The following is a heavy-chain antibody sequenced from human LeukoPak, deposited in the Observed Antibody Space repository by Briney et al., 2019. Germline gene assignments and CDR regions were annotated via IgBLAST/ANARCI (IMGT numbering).Heavy chain of an antibody. CDR2: ISANSGKT. Sequence: ASVKVSCKASGYTFTDNGISWVRQAPGEGLEWMGWISANSGKTNYAQRFQGRVTMTRETSSGTVYMELRSLRSDDTAVYFCARDKNYRFDYWGQGTLVSVTS. CDR1: GYTFTDNG. V-gene: IGHV1-18*01. J-gene: IGHJ4*02. D-gene: IGHD3-16*02. CDR3: ARDKNYRFDY.